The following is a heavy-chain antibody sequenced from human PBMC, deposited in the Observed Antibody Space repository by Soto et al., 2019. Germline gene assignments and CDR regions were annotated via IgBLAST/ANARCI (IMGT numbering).Heavy chain of an antibody. Sequence: EVQLLESGGGLVQPGGSLRLSCAASGFTFSSYAMSWVRQAPGKGLEWVSTISGSGGSTYYADSVKGRFTISRDNSKNTLYPQVNSLRAEDTAVYYCAKCSPSYSSGLKAYYFDYWGQGTLVTVSS. CDR2: ISGSGGST. CDR3: AKCSPSYSSGLKAYYFDY. J-gene: IGHJ4*02. D-gene: IGHD6-19*01. V-gene: IGHV3-23*01. CDR1: GFTFSSYA.